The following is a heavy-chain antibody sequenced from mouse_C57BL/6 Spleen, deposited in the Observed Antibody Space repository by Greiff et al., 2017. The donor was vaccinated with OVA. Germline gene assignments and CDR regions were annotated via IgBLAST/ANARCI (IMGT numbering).Heavy chain of an antibody. CDR3: ARQDGNPYFDV. V-gene: IGHV1-52*01. J-gene: IGHJ1*03. Sequence: QVQLQQPGAELVRPGSSVKLSCKASGYTFTSYWMHWVKQRPIQGLEWIGNIDPSDSETHYNQKFKDKATLTVDKSSSTAYMQLSSLTSEDSAVYYCARQDGNPYFDVWGTGTTVTVSS. CDR2: IDPSDSET. D-gene: IGHD2-1*01. CDR1: GYTFTSYW.